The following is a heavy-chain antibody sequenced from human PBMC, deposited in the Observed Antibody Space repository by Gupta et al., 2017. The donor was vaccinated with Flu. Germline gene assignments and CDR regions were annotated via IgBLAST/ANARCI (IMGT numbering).Heavy chain of an antibody. J-gene: IGHJ4*02. CDR3: ARGLRPLGKSLDYYDSRGNYFDY. Sequence: QVQLQQWGAGLLKPSETLSLTCAVYGGSFSGYYWSWIRQPPGKGLEWIGEINHSGSTNYNPSLKSRVTISVDTSKNQFSLKLSSVTAADTAVYYCARGLRPLGKSLDYYDSRGNYFDYWGQGTLVTVSS. CDR1: GGSFSGYY. D-gene: IGHD3-22*01. V-gene: IGHV4-34*01. CDR2: INHSGST.